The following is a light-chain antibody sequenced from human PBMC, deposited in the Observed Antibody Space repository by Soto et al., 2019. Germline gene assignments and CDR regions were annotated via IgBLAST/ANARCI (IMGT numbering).Light chain of an antibody. J-gene: IGLJ2*01. CDR3: AVWDDSLNGPV. CDR1: SSNIGSNT. CDR2: SNN. Sequence: QSVLTQPPSASGTPGQRVPVSCSGSSSNIGSNTVNWYQQLPGTAPKLLIYSNNRRPSGVPDRFSGSKSGTSASLAISGLQSEDEADYYCAVWDDSLNGPVFGGGTKVTVL. V-gene: IGLV1-44*01.